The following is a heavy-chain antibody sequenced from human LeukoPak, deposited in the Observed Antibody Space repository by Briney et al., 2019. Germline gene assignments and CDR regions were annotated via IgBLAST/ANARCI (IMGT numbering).Heavy chain of an antibody. CDR2: INPNSGGT. D-gene: IGHD3-3*01. Sequence: GASVKVSCRASGYTFTGYYMHWVRQAPGQGLEWMGWINPNSGGTNYAQKFQGRVTMTRDTSISTAYMELSRLRSDDTAVYYCARDGITIFGVVPRNAGQDSWGQGTLVTVSS. J-gene: IGHJ4*02. V-gene: IGHV1-2*02. CDR1: GYTFTGYY. CDR3: ARDGITIFGVVPRNAGQDS.